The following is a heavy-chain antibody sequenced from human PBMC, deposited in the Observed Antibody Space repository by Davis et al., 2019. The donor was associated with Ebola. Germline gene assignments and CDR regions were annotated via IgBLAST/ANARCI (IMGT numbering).Heavy chain of an antibody. D-gene: IGHD5-18*01. CDR1: GFTFSNAW. CDR2: IKSKTDGGTT. J-gene: IGHJ4*02. Sequence: GGSLRLSCAASGFTFSNAWMSWVRQAPGKGLEWVGRIKSKTDGGTTDYAAPVKGRFTISRDDSKNTLYLQMNSLKTEDTAVYYCTTPPRGYSYVSYWGQGTLVTVSS. CDR3: TTPPRGYSYVSY. V-gene: IGHV3-15*01.